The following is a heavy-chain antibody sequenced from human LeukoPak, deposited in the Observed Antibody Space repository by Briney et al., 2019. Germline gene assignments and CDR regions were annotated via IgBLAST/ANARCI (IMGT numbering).Heavy chain of an antibody. V-gene: IGHV1-18*01. CDR2: ISAYNGNT. CDR1: GYTFTSYG. CDR3: TRGRSRKGGIAAVWVWFDP. D-gene: IGHD6-13*01. J-gene: IGHJ5*02. Sequence: GASVKVSCKASGYTFTSYGISWVRQAPGQGLEWMGWISAYNGNTNYAQNLQGRVTMTTDTSTSTAYMELRSLRSDDTAVYYCTRGRSRKGGIAAVWVWFDPWGQGTLVTVSS.